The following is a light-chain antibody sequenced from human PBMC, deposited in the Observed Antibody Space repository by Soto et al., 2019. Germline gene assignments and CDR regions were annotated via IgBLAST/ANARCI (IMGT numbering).Light chain of an antibody. CDR3: QQYSSSRT. Sequence: EIVLTQSPGTLSLSPGERATLSCRASQSLSRELLAWYQQKPGQAPRLLIYGGSSRATGIPVRFSGSGSETDFTLTITRLEPEDFAVYYCQQYSSSRTFGQGTKVVIK. V-gene: IGKV3-20*01. CDR2: GGS. CDR1: QSLSREL. J-gene: IGKJ1*01.